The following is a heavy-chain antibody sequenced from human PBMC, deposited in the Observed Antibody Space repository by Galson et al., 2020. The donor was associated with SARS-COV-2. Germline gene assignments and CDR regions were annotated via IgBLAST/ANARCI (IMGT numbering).Heavy chain of an antibody. Sequence: GGSLRLSCAASGFTFTNYWMSWVRQAPGKGLEWVANINLDGSEQYYVDSVKGRFTIPRGNAKNPLFLQMNSLRAEDTAGYYCARHYDFWTGYLRFAMDVWGQGTTVTVSS. CDR3: ARHYDFWTGYLRFAMDV. CDR2: INLDGSEQ. V-gene: IGHV3-7*01. CDR1: GFTFTNYW. D-gene: IGHD3-3*01. J-gene: IGHJ6*02.